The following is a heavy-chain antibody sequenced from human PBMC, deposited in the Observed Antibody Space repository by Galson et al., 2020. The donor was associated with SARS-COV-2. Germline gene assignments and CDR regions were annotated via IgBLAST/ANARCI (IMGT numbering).Heavy chain of an antibody. Sequence: SGPTLVKPTQTLTLTCTFSGFSLSTSGMCVSWIRQPPGKALEWLALIDWDDDKYYSTSLKTRLTISKDTSKNQMVLTMTNMDPVDTATYYCARMGSPCSGWYPEYFQHWGQGTLVTVSS. CDR3: ARMGSPCSGWYPEYFQH. J-gene: IGHJ1*01. CDR1: GFSLSTSGMC. D-gene: IGHD6-19*01. V-gene: IGHV2-70*01. CDR2: IDWDDDK.